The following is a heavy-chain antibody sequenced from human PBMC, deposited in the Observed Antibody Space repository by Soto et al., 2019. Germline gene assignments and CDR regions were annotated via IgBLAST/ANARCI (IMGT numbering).Heavy chain of an antibody. CDR3: ASGGYDTSCGYNWFDP. J-gene: IGHJ5*02. CDR1: GFTVSSNY. V-gene: IGHV3-66*01. CDR2: IYSGGST. D-gene: IGHD3-9*01. Sequence: EVQLVESGGGLVQPGGSLRLSCAASGFTVSSNYMSWVREAPGKGLEWVSVIYSGGSTYYADSVKGRFTISRDNSKNTLYLQMNSLRAEDTAVYYCASGGYDTSCGYNWFDPWGQGTLVTVSS.